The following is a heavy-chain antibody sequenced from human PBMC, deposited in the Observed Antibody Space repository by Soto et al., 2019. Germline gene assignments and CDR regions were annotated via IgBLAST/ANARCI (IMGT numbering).Heavy chain of an antibody. CDR3: ARWWSGSRQGFDP. Sequence: QVQLQESGPGLVKPSQTLSLTCTVSGGSISSGDYYWIWIRQHPGKGLEWIVYIYYSGSTYYNRSHTSRVTISVDTSKNQFSLKLSSVTAADTAVYYCARWWSGSRQGFDPWGQGTLVTVSS. V-gene: IGHV4-31*03. D-gene: IGHD3-3*01. J-gene: IGHJ5*02. CDR2: IYYSGST. CDR1: GGSISSGDYY.